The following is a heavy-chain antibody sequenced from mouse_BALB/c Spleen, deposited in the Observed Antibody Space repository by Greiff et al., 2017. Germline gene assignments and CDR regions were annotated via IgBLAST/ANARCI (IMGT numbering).Heavy chain of an antibody. CDR3: TSARGSFMDY. J-gene: IGHJ4*01. CDR2: ISSGGSYT. CDR1: GFTFSSYT. V-gene: IGHV5-6-4*01. D-gene: IGHD6-1*01. Sequence: EVMLVESGGGLVKPGGSLKLSCAASGFTFSSYTMSWVRQTPEKRLEWVATISSGGSYTYYPDSVKGRFTISRDNAKTTLYLQMSSLKSEDTAMYYYTSARGSFMDYWGQGTSVTVSS.